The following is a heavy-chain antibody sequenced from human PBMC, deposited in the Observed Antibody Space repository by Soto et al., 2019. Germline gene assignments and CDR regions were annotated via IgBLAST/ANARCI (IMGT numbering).Heavy chain of an antibody. V-gene: IGHV4-59*01. CDR1: GGSIISYY. J-gene: IGHJ4*02. CDR2: IYYSGST. CDR3: ARAYYDSSGLDY. Sequence: PSETLSLTCTVSGGSIISYYWSWIRQPPGKGLEWIGYIYYSGSTNYNPSLKSRVTISVDTSKNQFSLKLSSVTAADTAVYYCARAYYDSSGLDYWGQGTLVTVSS. D-gene: IGHD3-22*01.